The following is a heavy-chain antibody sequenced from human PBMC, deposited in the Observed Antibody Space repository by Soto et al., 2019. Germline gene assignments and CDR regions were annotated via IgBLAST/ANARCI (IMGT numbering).Heavy chain of an antibody. D-gene: IGHD6-19*01. V-gene: IGHV1-3*01. J-gene: IGHJ4*02. CDR2: INAGNGNI. CDR3: ARATRIAVAAVY. CDR1: GYTFTSYA. Sequence: ASVKVSCKASGYTFTSYAMHWVRQAPGQRLEWMGWINAGNGNIKYSQKFQGRVTITRDTSASTAYMELSSLRSEDTAVYYCARATRIAVAAVYWGQGTLVTVSS.